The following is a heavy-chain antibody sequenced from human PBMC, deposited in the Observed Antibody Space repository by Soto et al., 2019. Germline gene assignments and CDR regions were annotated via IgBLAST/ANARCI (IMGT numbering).Heavy chain of an antibody. J-gene: IGHJ4*02. CDR3: AKDMDLFIEVVPAATGSFDF. CDR1: GFTFSTYW. V-gene: IGHV3-7*01. D-gene: IGHD2-2*01. Sequence: PGGSLRLSCAASGFTFSTYWMSWVRQAPGKGMEWVANIKQDGSEEYYVGSVKGRFTISRDNAKNSLSLQMNSLRAEVTAVYYCAKDMDLFIEVVPAATGSFDFWGRATLVTVSS. CDR2: IKQDGSEE.